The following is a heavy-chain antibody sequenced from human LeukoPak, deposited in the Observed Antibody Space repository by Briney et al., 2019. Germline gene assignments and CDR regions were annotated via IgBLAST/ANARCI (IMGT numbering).Heavy chain of an antibody. Sequence: SETLSLTRTVSGGSISSGGYYWSWIRQHPGKGLEWIGYIYYSGSTYYNPSLKSRVTISVDTSKNQFSLKLSSVTAADTAVYYCARGESYDFWSGYHNWFDPWGQGTLVTVSS. CDR2: IYYSGST. J-gene: IGHJ5*02. CDR3: ARGESYDFWSGYHNWFDP. CDR1: GGSISSGGYY. D-gene: IGHD3-3*01. V-gene: IGHV4-31*03.